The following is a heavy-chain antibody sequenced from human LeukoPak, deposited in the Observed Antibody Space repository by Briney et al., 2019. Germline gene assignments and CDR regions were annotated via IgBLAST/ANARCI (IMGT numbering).Heavy chain of an antibody. V-gene: IGHV1-2*02. CDR2: INPNSGGT. D-gene: IGHD5-12*01. Sequence: ASVKVSCKASGDTFTGYYMHWVRQVPGQGLEWMGWINPNSGGTNYAQKFQGRVTMTRDTSISTAYMELSRLRSDDTAVYYRARDFLGVATIKKGSYYYYGMDVWGQGTTVTVSS. CDR3: ARDFLGVATIKKGSYYYYGMDV. J-gene: IGHJ6*02. CDR1: GDTFTGYY.